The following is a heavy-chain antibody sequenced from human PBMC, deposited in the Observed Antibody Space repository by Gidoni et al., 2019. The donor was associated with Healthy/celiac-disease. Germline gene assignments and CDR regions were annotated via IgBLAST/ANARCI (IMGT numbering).Heavy chain of an antibody. V-gene: IGHV3-33*01. J-gene: IGHJ4*02. CDR2: IWYDGSNK. CDR1: GFTFSSYG. Sequence: QVQLVESGGGVVQPGRSLRLSCAASGFTFSSYGMHWVRQAPGKGLGWVAVIWYDGSNKYYADSVKGRFTISRDNSKNTLYLQMNSLRAEDTAVYYCARDRRVAALAPPGYWGQGTLVTVSS. D-gene: IGHD6-6*01. CDR3: ARDRRVAALAPPGY.